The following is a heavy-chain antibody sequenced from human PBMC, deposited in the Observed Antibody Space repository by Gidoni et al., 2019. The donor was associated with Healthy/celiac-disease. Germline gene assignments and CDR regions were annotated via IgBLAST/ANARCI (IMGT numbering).Heavy chain of an antibody. J-gene: IGHJ2*01. Sequence: QVQLVQSGSELKKPGASVKVSCKASGYTFTSYAMNWVRQAPGQGLEWMGWINTNTGNPTYAQGFTGRFVFSLDTSVSTAYLQISSLKAEDSAVYYCASPPNPPTYYYDSSEYWYFDLWGRGTLVTVSS. CDR3: ASPPNPPTYYYDSSEYWYFDL. D-gene: IGHD3-22*01. CDR2: INTNTGNP. CDR1: GYTFTSYA. V-gene: IGHV7-4-1*02.